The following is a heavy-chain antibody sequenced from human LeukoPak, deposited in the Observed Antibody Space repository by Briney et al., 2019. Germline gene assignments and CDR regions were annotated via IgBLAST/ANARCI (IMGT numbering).Heavy chain of an antibody. D-gene: IGHD4-17*01. CDR3: ARQTTVPTSGGDAFDI. Sequence: SETLSLTCTVSGGSISRSTYYWGWIRQPPGMGLEWIGSISYSGSTYYNSSLKSRVTISSDTSRNQFSLRLSSATAADTAVYYCARQTTVPTSGGDAFDIWGQGTMVTVSS. CDR1: GGSISRSTYY. V-gene: IGHV4-39*01. J-gene: IGHJ3*02. CDR2: ISYSGST.